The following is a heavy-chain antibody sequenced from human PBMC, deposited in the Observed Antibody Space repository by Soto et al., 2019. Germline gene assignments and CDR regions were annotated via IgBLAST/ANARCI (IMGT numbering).Heavy chain of an antibody. J-gene: IGHJ5*02. D-gene: IGHD4-17*01. Sequence: QVQLQESGPGLVKPSETLSLMCDVSGGSMSDVSHYWGWVRQSPEKGLEWIGTISFTGNTYYNPLLRSRLSVSIDTSKTQVSRSLRSVTAADSARYYCAGHWGAQYGDSRIFDPWGPGSLVTVSS. CDR2: ISFTGNT. CDR3: AGHWGAQYGDSRIFDP. V-gene: IGHV4-39*01. CDR1: GGSMSDVSHY.